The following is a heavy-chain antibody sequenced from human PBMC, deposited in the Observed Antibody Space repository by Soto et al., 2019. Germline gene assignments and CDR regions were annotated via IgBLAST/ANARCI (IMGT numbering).Heavy chain of an antibody. D-gene: IGHD1-1*01. CDR3: SRTDVYNSSFFDS. CDR2: IHHTGRT. J-gene: IGHJ4*02. V-gene: IGHV4-31*03. Sequence: QVQLQEMGPGLVKPSQTLTITCNVSGDSVNSAYWSWIRQLPGKGLEWMGNIHHTGRTFYNPSLKSRVAISIDTSKPLFSLKMRSISAADTAVYYCSRTDVYNSSFFDSWGQGTVVTVSS. CDR1: GDSVNSAY.